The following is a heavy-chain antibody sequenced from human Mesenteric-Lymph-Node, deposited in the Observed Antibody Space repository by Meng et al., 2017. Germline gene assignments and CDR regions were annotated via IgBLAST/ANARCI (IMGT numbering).Heavy chain of an antibody. CDR2: IGGSRGDT. V-gene: IGHV3-23*01. CDR1: GFTFSNYA. Sequence: GESLKISCSVSGFTFSNYAMSWVRQAPGKGLEWVSAIGGSRGDTYYADSVKGRFTISRDNSKNTLYLQMNSLRAEDTAVYYCAREYSGYDPDFDYWGQGTLVTVSS. D-gene: IGHD5-12*01. J-gene: IGHJ4*02. CDR3: AREYSGYDPDFDY.